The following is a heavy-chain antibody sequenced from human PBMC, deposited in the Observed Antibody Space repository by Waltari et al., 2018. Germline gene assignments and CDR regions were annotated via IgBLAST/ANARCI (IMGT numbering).Heavy chain of an antibody. V-gene: IGHV4-30-4*08. CDR1: GGSISSGYYY. Sequence: QVQLQESGPGLVKPSQTLSLTCTVSGGSISSGYYYWSLTRPPPGKGLEWIGYIYYSGSTYYNPSLKSRVTISVDTSKNQFSLKLSSVTAADTAVYYCASTQADIVATLDLPEGYWGQGTLVTVSS. J-gene: IGHJ4*02. CDR2: IYYSGST. CDR3: ASTQADIVATLDLPEGY. D-gene: IGHD5-12*01.